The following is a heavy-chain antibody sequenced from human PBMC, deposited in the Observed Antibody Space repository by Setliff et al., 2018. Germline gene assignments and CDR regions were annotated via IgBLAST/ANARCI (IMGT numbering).Heavy chain of an antibody. CDR3: TTGDYNYYFKS. D-gene: IGHD1-1*01. V-gene: IGHV3-15*05. J-gene: IGHJ4*02. CDR2: ITSKIDGSST. Sequence: AGGSLRLSCGASGFSLSSAWMSWVRHSPGKGLEWVGRITSKIDGSSTDYAASVKGRFGISRDDSKNVVYLQMNSLKSEDAAVYYCTTGDYNYYFKSWGQGALVTVSS. CDR1: GFSLSSAW.